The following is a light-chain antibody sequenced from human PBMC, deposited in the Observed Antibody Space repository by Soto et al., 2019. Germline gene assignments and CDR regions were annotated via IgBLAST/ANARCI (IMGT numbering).Light chain of an antibody. CDR1: QSVSSSY. CDR3: QLYGTSPMYT. CDR2: GAS. J-gene: IGKJ2*01. V-gene: IGKV3-20*01. Sequence: EIVLTQSPGTLSLSPGERATLSCRASQSVSSSYLAWYQQKPGQAPRLLIYGASSRATGIPDRFSGSGSGTDFTLTISRLEPEDFVVYFCQLYGTSPMYTFGQGTKLEIK.